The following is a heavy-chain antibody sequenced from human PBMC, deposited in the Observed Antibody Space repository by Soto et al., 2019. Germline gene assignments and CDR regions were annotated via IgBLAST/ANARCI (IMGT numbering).Heavy chain of an antibody. D-gene: IGHD6-19*01. J-gene: IGHJ4*02. V-gene: IGHV3-23*01. CDR1: GFSFKTCA. CDR3: AKGKTSGWYYFDF. Sequence: EVQLLESGGGLVQPGGSLRLSCAASGFSFKTCAMSWVRQAPGKGLEWVLGISGSGGSTYYADSVKGRLTISRDNSKNTLYLEMNNLTADDTAIYYCAKGKTSGWYYFDFWGQGTLVTVSS. CDR2: ISGSGGST.